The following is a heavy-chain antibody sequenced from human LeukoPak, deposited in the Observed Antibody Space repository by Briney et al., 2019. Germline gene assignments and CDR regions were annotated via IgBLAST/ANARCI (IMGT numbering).Heavy chain of an antibody. CDR3: AKDTGLVAATRYYFDY. J-gene: IGHJ4*02. Sequence: GGSLRLSCAASGFTFSSYGMHWVRQAPGKGLEWVAVIWYDGNNKYYADSVKGRFTISRANSQNTLYLQMNSLRVEDTAVYYCAKDTGLVAATRYYFDYWGQGTLVTVSS. CDR1: GFTFSSYG. D-gene: IGHD1-26*01. V-gene: IGHV3-33*06. CDR2: IWYDGNNK.